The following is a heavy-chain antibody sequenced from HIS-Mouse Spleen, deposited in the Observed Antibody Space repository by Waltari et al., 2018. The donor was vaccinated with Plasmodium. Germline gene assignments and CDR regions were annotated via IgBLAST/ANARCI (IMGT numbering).Heavy chain of an antibody. J-gene: IGHJ4*02. D-gene: IGHD6-6*01. CDR1: GGPISSSS. CDR3: ARGGYSSSSYYFDY. Sequence: QVQLQESGPGLVKPSETLSLTCTVSGGPISSSSWSWIRQPPGKGLEWIAYIYYSGSTNYNPSLKSRVTISVDTSKNQFSLKLSSVTAADTAVFYCARGGYSSSSYYFDYWGQGTLVTVSS. CDR2: IYYSGST. V-gene: IGHV4-59*01.